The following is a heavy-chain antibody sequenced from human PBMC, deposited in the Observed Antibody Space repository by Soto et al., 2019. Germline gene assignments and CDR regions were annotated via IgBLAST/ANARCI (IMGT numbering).Heavy chain of an antibody. V-gene: IGHV4-59*01. Sequence: SETLSLTCTVSGGYISSYYWSWIRQPPGKGLEWIGYIYYSGSTNYNPSLKSRVTISVDTSKNQFSLKLSSVTAADTAVYFCSGSTSLLWFTPRLPAFYIWGQGTMVTVSS. CDR3: SGSTSLLWFTPRLPAFYI. D-gene: IGHD3-10*01. CDR2: IYYSGST. CDR1: GGYISSYY. J-gene: IGHJ3*02.